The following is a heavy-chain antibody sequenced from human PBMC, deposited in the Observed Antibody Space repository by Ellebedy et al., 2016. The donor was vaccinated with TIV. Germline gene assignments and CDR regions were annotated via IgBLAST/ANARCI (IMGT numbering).Heavy chain of an antibody. CDR1: GGSFSGYY. CDR2: INHSGST. CDR3: ARGIVVVVAATPVLWKRRDYYYGMDV. J-gene: IGHJ6*02. Sequence: MPSETLSLTCAVYGGSFSGYYWSWIRQPPGKGLEWIGEINHSGSTNYNPSLKSRVTISVDTSKNQFSLKLSSVTAADTAVYYCARGIVVVVAATPVLWKRRDYYYGMDVWGQGTTVTVSS. D-gene: IGHD2-15*01. V-gene: IGHV4-34*01.